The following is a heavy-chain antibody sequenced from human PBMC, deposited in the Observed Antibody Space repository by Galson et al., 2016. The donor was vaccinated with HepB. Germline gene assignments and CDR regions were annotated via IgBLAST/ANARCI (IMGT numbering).Heavy chain of an antibody. CDR3: ARAYQYTLDY. Sequence: SLRLSCAASGLTFSRFRMTWVRQAPGKGLEWVANINQDGSEKHYLDSVRGRFTISRDNAKNSLNLQMNSLRAEDTAVYFCARAYQYTLDYWGQGTLVTVSS. CDR2: INQDGSEK. J-gene: IGHJ4*02. CDR1: GLTFSRFR. V-gene: IGHV3-7*04. D-gene: IGHD1-1*01.